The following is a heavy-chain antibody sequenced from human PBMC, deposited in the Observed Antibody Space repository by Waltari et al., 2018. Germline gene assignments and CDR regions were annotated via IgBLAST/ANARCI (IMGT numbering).Heavy chain of an antibody. CDR1: GGSFSGYY. V-gene: IGHV4-34*01. Sequence: QVQLQQWGAGLLKPSETLSLTCAVYGGSFSGYYWSWIRQPPGKGLEWIGEINHSGSTNYNPSLKSRVTISADTSKNQFSLKLSSVTAADTAVYYCAREPTQDAFDIWGQGTMVTVSS. CDR2: INHSGST. CDR3: AREPTQDAFDI. J-gene: IGHJ3*02.